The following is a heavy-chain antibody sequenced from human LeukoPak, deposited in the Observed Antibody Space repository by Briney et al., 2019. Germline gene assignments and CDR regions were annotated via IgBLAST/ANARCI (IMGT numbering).Heavy chain of an antibody. Sequence: AGGSLRLSCAASGLTFSNYAMNWVRQASGKGLEWVSGIIDSGRKTYYADSVKGRFSISRDNSKNTVYLQMSDLRAEDTAVYYCAKITKATTPNYWGQGTLVTVSS. D-gene: IGHD4-17*01. J-gene: IGHJ4*02. CDR1: GLTFSNYA. CDR3: AKITKATTPNY. V-gene: IGHV3-23*01. CDR2: IIDSGRKT.